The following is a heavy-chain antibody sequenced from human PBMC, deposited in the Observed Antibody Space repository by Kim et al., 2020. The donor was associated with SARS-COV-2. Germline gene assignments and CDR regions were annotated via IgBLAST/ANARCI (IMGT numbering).Heavy chain of an antibody. CDR3: TRVIVGASIPWFDP. Sequence: ASVKVSCKASGYTFTTYGINWVRQAAGQGLEWMGWMNPNSGNAGYSQKFQGRVTMTRDTSISTAYMELSSLRSEDTAVYYCTRVIVGASIPWFDPWGQGTLVTVSS. CDR1: GYTFTTYG. J-gene: IGHJ5*02. CDR2: MNPNSGNA. V-gene: IGHV1-8*01. D-gene: IGHD1-26*01.